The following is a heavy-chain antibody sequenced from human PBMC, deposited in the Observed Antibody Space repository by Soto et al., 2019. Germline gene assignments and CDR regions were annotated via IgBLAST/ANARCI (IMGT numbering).Heavy chain of an antibody. V-gene: IGHV4-59*08. CDR2: IYLGGSI. J-gene: IGHJ5*02. D-gene: IGHD4-17*01. CDR1: GASISSYY. Sequence: SETLSLTCSVSGASISSYYYTWIRQTPGKGLEWIGYIYLGGSINYNPSLKSRVTISVDTSKNQFSLKLSSVTAADTAVYYCARHGERTIRSLNWFDPWGQGTLVTVSS. CDR3: ARHGERTIRSLNWFDP.